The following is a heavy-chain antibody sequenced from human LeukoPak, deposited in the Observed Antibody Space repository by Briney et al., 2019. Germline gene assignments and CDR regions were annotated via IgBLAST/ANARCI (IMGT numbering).Heavy chain of an antibody. CDR1: GFTFSSYS. CDR2: ISGSGDNT. D-gene: IGHD1-26*01. CDR3: AKDFSASYFWYFDF. V-gene: IGHV3-23*01. Sequence: GGSLRLSCAASGFTFSSYSMNWVRQAPGKGLEWVSAISGSGDNTYYAGSVKGRYTISRDNSKNTLFLQMNNLRDEDTAVYYCAKDFSASYFWYFDFWGQGTLVTVSS. J-gene: IGHJ4*02.